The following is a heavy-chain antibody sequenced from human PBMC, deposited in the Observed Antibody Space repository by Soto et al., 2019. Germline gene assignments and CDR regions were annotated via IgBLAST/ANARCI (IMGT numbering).Heavy chain of an antibody. J-gene: IGHJ4*02. CDR1: GFTFSGNW. D-gene: IGHD3-16*01. CDR2: VKQDGSDK. V-gene: IGHV3-7*04. Sequence: EVQLVESGGGLVQPGGSLRLTCEASGFTFSGNWMSWVRQAPGKGLEWVANVKQDGSDKYYVDSVKGRFSISRDNTKNPLYLQKNSLRAEETAVYYCARGGGNFDHWGQGTLVTVSS. CDR3: ARGGGNFDH.